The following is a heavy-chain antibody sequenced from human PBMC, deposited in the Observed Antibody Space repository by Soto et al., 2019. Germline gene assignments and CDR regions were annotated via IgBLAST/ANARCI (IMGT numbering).Heavy chain of an antibody. D-gene: IGHD3-16*01. Sequence: QVQLVESGGGVVQPGTPLGVSCVGSGFTLRSYVMHWVRQAPGKGLEWVALPSYDGSDKYYDDSVRGRFTISRDNSRNTVDLQMDSLRLEDTALYYCARWGTTGGLDVWGQGTLVSVSS. V-gene: IGHV3-30*19. CDR2: PSYDGSDK. J-gene: IGHJ1*01. CDR1: GFTLRSYV. CDR3: ARWGTTGGLDV.